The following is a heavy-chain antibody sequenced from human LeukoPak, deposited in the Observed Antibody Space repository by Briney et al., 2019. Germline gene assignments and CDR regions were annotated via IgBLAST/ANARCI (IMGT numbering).Heavy chain of an antibody. CDR3: ARDDGIGGPFDY. J-gene: IGHJ4*02. V-gene: IGHV3-30*03. CDR2: ISYDGSKA. D-gene: IGHD4-23*01. Sequence: PGGSLRLSCTVSGVIFSTYALHWVRHTPGKGLEWVAVISYDGSKADYADSAKGRFTISRDNSKNTLYLQMNSLRVEDTAVYYCARDDGIGGPFDYWGQGTLVTVSS. CDR1: GVIFSTYA.